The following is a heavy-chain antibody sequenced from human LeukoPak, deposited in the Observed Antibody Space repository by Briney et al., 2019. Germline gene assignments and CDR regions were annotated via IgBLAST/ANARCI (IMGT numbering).Heavy chain of an antibody. D-gene: IGHD5-24*01. CDR1: GFTFDDYG. J-gene: IGHJ4*02. CDR3: ARVGGMATNIDY. CDR2: INWNGGST. V-gene: IGHV3-20*04. Sequence: GGSLRLSCAASGFTFDDYGMSWVRHAPGKGLEWVSGINWNGGSTGYADSVKGRLTISRDNAKNSLYLQMNSLRAEDTALYYCARVGGMATNIDYWGQGTLVTVSS.